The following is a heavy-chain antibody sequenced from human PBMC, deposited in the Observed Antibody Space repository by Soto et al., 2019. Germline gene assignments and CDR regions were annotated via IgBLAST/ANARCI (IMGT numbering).Heavy chain of an antibody. CDR1: GGTFSSYA. J-gene: IGHJ4*02. CDR2: IIPIFGTA. Sequence: SVKVSCKASGGTFSSYAISWVRQAPGQGLEWMGGIIPIFGTANYAQKFQGRVTITADESTSTAYMELSSLRSEDTAVYYCASQNQGYCSSTSCHATFDYWGQGTLVTVSS. V-gene: IGHV1-69*13. D-gene: IGHD2-2*01. CDR3: ASQNQGYCSSTSCHATFDY.